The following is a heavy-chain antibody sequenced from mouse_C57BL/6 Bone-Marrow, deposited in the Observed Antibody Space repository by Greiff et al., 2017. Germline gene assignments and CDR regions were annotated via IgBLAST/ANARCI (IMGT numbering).Heavy chain of an antibody. D-gene: IGHD4-1*01. Sequence: VQLQQSGAELVRPGASVKLSCTASGFNIKDYYMHWVKQRPEQCLEWIGRIDPEDGDTEYAPKFQGKATMTADTSSNTAYLQLSSLTSEDTAVYYCRGTGTEYAMDYWGQGTSVTVSS. CDR2: IDPEDGDT. J-gene: IGHJ4*01. CDR1: GFNIKDYY. CDR3: RGTGTEYAMDY. V-gene: IGHV14-1*01.